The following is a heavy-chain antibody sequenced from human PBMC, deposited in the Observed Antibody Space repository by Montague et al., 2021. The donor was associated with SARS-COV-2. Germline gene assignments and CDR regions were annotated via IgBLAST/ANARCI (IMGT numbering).Heavy chain of an antibody. V-gene: IGHV3-23*03. CDR3: AKVKHVHYDFWSGYRGGYFDY. CDR1: GFTFSNYA. Sequence: SLRLSCAASGFTFSNYAMSWVRQAPGKGLEWVSVIYSGVSSTYYSDSFKVLFTISRDNSKNTLYLQMNSLRAEATAVYYCAKVKHVHYDFWSGYRGGYFDYGGQGTLVTVSS. J-gene: IGHJ4*02. CDR2: IYSGVSST. D-gene: IGHD3-3*01.